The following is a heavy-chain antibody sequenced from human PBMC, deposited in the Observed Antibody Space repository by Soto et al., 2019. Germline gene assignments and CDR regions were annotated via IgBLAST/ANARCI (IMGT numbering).Heavy chain of an antibody. CDR2: ISSSSSYI. CDR1: GFTFSSYS. CDR3: AREWGSGWHYGMDV. V-gene: IGHV3-21*01. D-gene: IGHD6-19*01. Sequence: EVQLVESGGGLVKPGGSLRLSCAASGFTFSSYSMNWVRQAPGKGLEWVSSISSSSSYIYYADSVKGRFTISRDNAKNSLYLQMNSLRAEDTAVYYCAREWGSGWHYGMDVWGQGTTVTVSS. J-gene: IGHJ6*02.